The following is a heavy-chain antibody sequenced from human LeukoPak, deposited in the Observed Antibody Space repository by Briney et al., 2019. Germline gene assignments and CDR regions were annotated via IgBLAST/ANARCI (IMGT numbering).Heavy chain of an antibody. V-gene: IGHV1-18*04. CDR2: ISAYNGNT. CDR1: RYTFTTYG. D-gene: IGHD3-9*01. CDR3: ARDLDILTAYYSGY. J-gene: IGHJ4*02. Sequence: ASVKVSCKASRYTFTTYGITWVRQAPGQGLAWMGWISAYNGNTHYAENLQGRLTMTTDASTSTAYMELRSLRSDDTAVYYCARDLDILTAYYSGYWGQGTLVTVSS.